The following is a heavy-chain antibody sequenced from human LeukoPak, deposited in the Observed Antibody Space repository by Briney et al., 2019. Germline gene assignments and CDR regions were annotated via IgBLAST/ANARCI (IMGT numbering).Heavy chain of an antibody. CDR2: IRQDGSQK. CDR1: GFTFSSYW. J-gene: IGHJ4*02. D-gene: IGHD4-17*01. V-gene: IGHV3-7*01. Sequence: GGSLRLSCAASGFTFSSYWMSWVRQAPGKGLEWVATIRQDGSQKYYVDSVKGRFTTSRDNAKNSLYLQMNSLRAEDTAVYYCARESGSVTSEVDFDYWGQGTLATVSS. CDR3: ARESGSVTSEVDFDY.